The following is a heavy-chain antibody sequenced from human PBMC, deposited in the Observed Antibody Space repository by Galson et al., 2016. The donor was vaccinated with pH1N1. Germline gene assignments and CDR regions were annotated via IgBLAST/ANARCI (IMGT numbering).Heavy chain of an antibody. CDR1: GGSISSYY. V-gene: IGHV4-4*07. CDR2: IYTSGST. D-gene: IGHD3-10*01. CDR3: ARDHGFGSENMGDWFDP. J-gene: IGHJ5*02. Sequence: ETLSLTCTVSGGSISSYYWSWIRQPAGKGLEWIGRIYTSGSTNYNPSLKSRVTMSADTSKNQFSLKRSSVTAADTAVYYCARDHGFGSENMGDWFDPWGQGTLVTVSS.